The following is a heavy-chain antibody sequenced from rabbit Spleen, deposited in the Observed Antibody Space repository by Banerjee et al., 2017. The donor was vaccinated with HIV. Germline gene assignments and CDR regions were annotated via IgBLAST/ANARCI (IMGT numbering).Heavy chain of an antibody. CDR1: GFSFSTNYY. J-gene: IGHJ4*01. D-gene: IGHD4-1*01. Sequence: QSLEESGGDLVKPGASLTLTCTASGFSFSTNYYMCWVRQAPGKGLEWIGCISTGDHSTYYASWVNGRFTISRSTSLNTVTLQMTSLTAADTATYFCARDLAGVIGWNFGWWGPGTLVTVS. CDR3: ARDLAGVIGWNFGW. V-gene: IGHV1S40*01. CDR2: ISTGDHST.